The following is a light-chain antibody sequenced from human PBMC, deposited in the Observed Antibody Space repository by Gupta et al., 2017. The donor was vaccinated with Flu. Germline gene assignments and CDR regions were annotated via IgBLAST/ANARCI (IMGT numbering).Light chain of an antibody. V-gene: IGKV4-1*01. J-gene: IGKJ1*01. CDR2: WAS. CDR1: QSVLSSSNNKNY. CDR3: QQYYDTPQT. Sequence: NCKASQSVLSSSNNKNYLAWFQHKPGQPPRLLIHWASTRESGVPDRFSGSGSGTDFTLTISSLQAEDVAVYFCQQYYDTPQTFGQGTKVEIK.